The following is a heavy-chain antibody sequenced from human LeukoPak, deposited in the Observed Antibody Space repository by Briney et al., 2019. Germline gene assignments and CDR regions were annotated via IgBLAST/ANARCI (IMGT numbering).Heavy chain of an antibody. CDR1: FCTFPNYG. V-gene: IGHV1-18*01. CDR3: ARGAEYYYGSGSYDDNGMDV. D-gene: IGHD3-10*01. CDR2: ISAYNGNT. Sequence: ASVKVSFQASFCTFPNYGCSWLGQAPGQRLGWMGWISAYNGNTNYAHKLQRRVTMNTDTSTSTPYMQLRSLTSDDTAVYYIARGAEYYYGSGSYDDNGMDVWGQGTTFTVSS. J-gene: IGHJ6*02.